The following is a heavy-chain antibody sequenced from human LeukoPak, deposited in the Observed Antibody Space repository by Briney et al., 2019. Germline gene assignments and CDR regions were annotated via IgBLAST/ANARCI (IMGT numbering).Heavy chain of an antibody. CDR1: GFTFSSYS. V-gene: IGHV3-48*01. Sequence: PGGSLRLSCAASGFTFSSYSMNWVRPAPRKGLEWVSYISSSSSTIYYADSVKGRFTISRDNAKNTLYLQMNSLRAEDTAVYYCAKDHGSLGSRLNWGQGTLVTVSS. D-gene: IGHD3-10*01. CDR2: ISSSSSTI. J-gene: IGHJ4*02. CDR3: AKDHGSLGSRLN.